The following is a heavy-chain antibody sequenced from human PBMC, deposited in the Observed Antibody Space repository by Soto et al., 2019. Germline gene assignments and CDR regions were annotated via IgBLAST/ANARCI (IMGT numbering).Heavy chain of an antibody. CDR2: ISAYNGNT. CDR3: ARFVGESRPTSILMDV. J-gene: IGHJ6*04. Sequence: QVQLVQSGAEVKKPGASVKVSCKASGYTFTSYGISWVRQAPGQGLEWMGWISAYNGNTNYAQKLQGRVTMTTDTSTSTADMELRSLRSDDTAVYYCARFVGESRPTSILMDVWGKGTTVTVSS. V-gene: IGHV1-18*01. CDR1: GYTFTSYG. D-gene: IGHD3-10*01.